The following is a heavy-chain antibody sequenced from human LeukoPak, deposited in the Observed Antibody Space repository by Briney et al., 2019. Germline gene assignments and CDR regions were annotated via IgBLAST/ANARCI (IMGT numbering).Heavy chain of an antibody. CDR2: IYYFGRT. Sequence: SETLSLNCTVSGVSITSIHYYWAWLRQPPGKGLEWRGNIYYFGRTYYNPSLRSRVSISVETSKNQFYLKLSSVTAADTALYYCARMTCGGGTCWWFDPWGQGTLVTVSS. V-gene: IGHV4-39*01. J-gene: IGHJ5*02. CDR3: ARMTCGGGTCWWFDP. CDR1: GVSITSIHYY. D-gene: IGHD2-15*01.